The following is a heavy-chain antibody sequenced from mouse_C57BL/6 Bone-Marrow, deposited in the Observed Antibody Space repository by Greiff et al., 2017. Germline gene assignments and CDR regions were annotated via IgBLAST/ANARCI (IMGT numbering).Heavy chain of an antibody. CDR2: IYPGSGST. J-gene: IGHJ2*01. Sequence: QVQLKQPGAELVKPGASVKLSCKASGYTFTSYWITWVKQRPGQGLEWIGDIYPGSGSTNYNEKFKSKATLTVDTSSSPAYMQISSLTSEVSAVYCCVSSRYLYSFALDYRGQGTTLTVSS. CDR3: VSSRYLYSFALDY. D-gene: IGHD2-12*01. CDR1: GYTFTSYW. V-gene: IGHV1-55*01.